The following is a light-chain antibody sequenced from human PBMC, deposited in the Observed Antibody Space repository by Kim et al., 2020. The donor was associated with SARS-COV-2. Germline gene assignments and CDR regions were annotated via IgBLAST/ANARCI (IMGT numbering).Light chain of an antibody. Sequence: VSPGERAPLSCRASRSIMNKVAWYQQKPGQPPRLLIYGASTRATGVPARFSGSGSGTEFILTISSLQSEDFAVYYCQQYNNWPPTTFGQGTKLEI. CDR2: GAS. CDR3: QQYNNWPPTT. CDR1: RSIMNK. V-gene: IGKV3-15*01. J-gene: IGKJ2*01.